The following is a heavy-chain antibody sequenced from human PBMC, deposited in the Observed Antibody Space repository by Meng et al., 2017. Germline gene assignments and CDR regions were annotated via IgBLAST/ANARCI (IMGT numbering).Heavy chain of an antibody. D-gene: IGHD3-22*01. J-gene: IGHJ5*02. Sequence: LLEGEAAVRRPGSSGKVSCKASGGTFSSYAISWVRQAPGQGLGWMGGIIPIFGTANYAQKCQGRVTITTDESTSTAYMELSSLRSEDTAVYYCARDLTPGFYYDSSGYYSGWFDPWGQGTLVTVSS. CDR1: GGTFSSYA. CDR2: IIPIFGTA. CDR3: ARDLTPGFYYDSSGYYSGWFDP. V-gene: IGHV1-69*05.